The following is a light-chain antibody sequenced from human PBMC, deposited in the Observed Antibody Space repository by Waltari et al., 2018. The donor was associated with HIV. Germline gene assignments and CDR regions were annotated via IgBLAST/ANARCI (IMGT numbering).Light chain of an antibody. CDR3: QQSYTNLYT. CDR2: SAS. Sequence: DIQLTQSPSSLSASVGDRVTITCRASQNIGLFLHWYQQRSEEAPSLLIYSASGLQRGVPARFSGGGSGTDFTLTISNLQPEDFATYYCQQSYTNLYTFGQGTILEI. J-gene: IGKJ2*01. V-gene: IGKV1-39*01. CDR1: QNIGLF.